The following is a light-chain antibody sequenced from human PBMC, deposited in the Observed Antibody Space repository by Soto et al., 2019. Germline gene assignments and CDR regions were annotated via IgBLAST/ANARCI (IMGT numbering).Light chain of an antibody. V-gene: IGKV3-20*01. Sequence: IVLTQSSGTLSSSPGERATLSCRASQSVSTSNLAWYQQRPGQAPRLLIYGASRRATGIPDRFSGSGSGTDFTLTISRLEPEDLAVYYCQQYDNSVWTFGQGTKV. CDR2: GAS. CDR3: QQYDNSVWT. CDR1: QSVSTSN. J-gene: IGKJ1*01.